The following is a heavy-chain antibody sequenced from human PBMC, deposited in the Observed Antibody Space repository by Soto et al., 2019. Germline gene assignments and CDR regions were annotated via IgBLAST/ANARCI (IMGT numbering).Heavy chain of an antibody. V-gene: IGHV3-23*01. D-gene: IGHD3-10*01. CDR1: GFTFSSYA. CDR2: ISGREGYT. CDR3: AKDSASWFGELSQPVDY. J-gene: IGHJ4*02. Sequence: EVQLLESGGGWVQPGGSLRLSCAASGFTFSSYAMSWVRQAPGKGLEWVSGISGREGYTYHTDAVKGRFTISRDNSKNTLYLQMNSLRAEDTAVYYCAKDSASWFGELSQPVDYWGQRTVVTVSS.